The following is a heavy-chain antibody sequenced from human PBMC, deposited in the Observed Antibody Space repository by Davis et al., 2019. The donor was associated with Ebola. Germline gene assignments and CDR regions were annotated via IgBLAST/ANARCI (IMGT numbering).Heavy chain of an antibody. D-gene: IGHD1-1*01. J-gene: IGHJ4*02. Sequence: PSETLSLTCTVSGGSINTYYWSWIRQPAGKGLEWIGRIFASGSTNYNPSLKSRVTMSVDTSKKQFSLKLSSVTAADTAVYYYARASELEPAGAPFDYWGQGTLVTVSS. CDR1: GGSINTYY. CDR2: IFASGST. V-gene: IGHV4-4*07. CDR3: ARASELEPAGAPFDY.